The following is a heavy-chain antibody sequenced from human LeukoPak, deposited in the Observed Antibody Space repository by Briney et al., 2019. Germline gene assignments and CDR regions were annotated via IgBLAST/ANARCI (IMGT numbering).Heavy chain of an antibody. D-gene: IGHD6-6*01. J-gene: IGHJ3*01. CDR1: GFTFRNYG. V-gene: IGHV3-30*18. CDR3: AKEGSALREGLVPPLFAFDL. Sequence: PGGSLRLSCAASGFTFRNYGIHWVRQAPGLGLEWVAVVSDDGRTTYYADSVKGRFTVPRDNSKNSMNLEMNSLRPEDTAVYYCAKEGSALREGLVPPLFAFDLWGPGTLVTVSS. CDR2: VSDDGRTT.